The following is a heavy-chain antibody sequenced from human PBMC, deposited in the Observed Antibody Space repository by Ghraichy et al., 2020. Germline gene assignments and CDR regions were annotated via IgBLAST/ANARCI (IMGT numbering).Heavy chain of an antibody. J-gene: IGHJ4*02. CDR2: ISSDSSYI. D-gene: IGHD3-22*01. CDR3: ARARFDNFYDTSGYYLFDS. CDR1: GFIFSSYT. V-gene: IGHV3-21*01. Sequence: GGSLRLSCTASGFIFSSYTMNWVRQAPGKGLQWVSSISSDSSYIFYSDSVTGRFSISRDDAKNSFYLQMNSLRADDTATYFCARARFDNFYDTSGYYLFDSWGQGALVTVSS.